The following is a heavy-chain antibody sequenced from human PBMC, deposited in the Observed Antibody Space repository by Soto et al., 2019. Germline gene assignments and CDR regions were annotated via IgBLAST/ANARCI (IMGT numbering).Heavy chain of an antibody. CDR1: VGTFSSYA. CDR2: IIPNFGTA. CDR3: ARWYNWNYPDY. Sequence: QVQLVQSGAEVKKPGSSVKVSCKASVGTFSSYAISWVRQAPGQGPEWMGGIIPNFGTANYAQKFQGRVTITADESTSTVYMELSSLRAEDTAVYYCARWYNWNYPDYWGQGTLVTVSS. V-gene: IGHV1-69*01. D-gene: IGHD1-20*01. J-gene: IGHJ4*02.